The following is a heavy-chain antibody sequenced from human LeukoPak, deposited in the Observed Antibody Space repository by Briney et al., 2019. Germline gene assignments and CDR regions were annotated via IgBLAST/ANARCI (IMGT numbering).Heavy chain of an antibody. CDR1: GGTFISYT. CDR2: IIPILGIA. V-gene: IGHV1-69*02. CDR3: ARSRFLEWLLPNDAFDI. J-gene: IGHJ3*02. D-gene: IGHD3-3*01. Sequence: SVKVSCKASGGTFISYTISWVRQAPGQGLEWMGRIIPILGIANYAQKFQGRVTITADKSTSTAYMELSSLRSEDTAVYYCARSRFLEWLLPNDAFDIWGQGTMVTVSS.